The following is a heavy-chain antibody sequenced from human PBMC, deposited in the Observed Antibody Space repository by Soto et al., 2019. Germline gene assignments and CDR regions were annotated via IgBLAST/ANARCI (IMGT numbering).Heavy chain of an antibody. D-gene: IGHD6-19*01. CDR1: GGSFSGYY. CDR3: ARECIAVAANWYFDL. V-gene: IGHV4-34*01. J-gene: IGHJ2*01. CDR2: INHSGST. Sequence: QVQLQQWGAGLLKPSETLSLTCAVYGGSFSGYYWSWIRQPPGKGLEWIGEINHSGSTNYNPSLKSRVTISVDTSKSQFSLKLSSVTAADTAVYYCARECIAVAANWYFDLWGRGTLVTVSS.